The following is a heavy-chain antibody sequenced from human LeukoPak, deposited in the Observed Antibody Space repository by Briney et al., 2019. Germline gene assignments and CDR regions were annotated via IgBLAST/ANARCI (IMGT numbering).Heavy chain of an antibody. CDR2: IYLNGNT. J-gene: IGHJ5*02. CDR1: GDSISSGIYY. V-gene: IGHV4-61*02. CDR3: ARERGGYYENWFDP. Sequence: SETLSLTCSVSGDSISSGIYYWSWIRQPAGKGLEWIGRIYLNGNTNHNPSLKNRVSLSIDTSRNQFSLKVTSVTAADSGIYYCARERGGYYENWFDPWGQGTRVTVSS. D-gene: IGHD1-26*01.